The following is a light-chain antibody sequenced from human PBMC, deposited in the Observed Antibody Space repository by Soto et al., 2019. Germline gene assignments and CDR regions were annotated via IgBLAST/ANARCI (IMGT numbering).Light chain of an antibody. V-gene: IGKV3-15*01. Sequence: EIVMTQSPATLSVSPGERATLSCRASQSVSSNLAWYQQKPGQAPRLLIYVASTRATGIPARFSGSGSGTEFTLTISSLQSEDFAVYYCQQYNNWSPAFGQGTKVEIK. CDR3: QQYNNWSPA. CDR2: VAS. J-gene: IGKJ1*01. CDR1: QSVSSN.